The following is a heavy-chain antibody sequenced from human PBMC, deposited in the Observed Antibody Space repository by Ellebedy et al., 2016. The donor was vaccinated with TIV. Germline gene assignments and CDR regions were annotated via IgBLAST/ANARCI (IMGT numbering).Heavy chain of an antibody. Sequence: SETLSLXCTVSGGSVSSANYYWSWIRQPPGKGLEWIGYIYYTGSTYYGPSLKSRVTISADTSKNQFSLKLSSVTAADTAVYYCARVPPRQGIAVAGSFYFYGLDVWGQGTTVTVSS. CDR2: IYYTGST. D-gene: IGHD6-19*01. J-gene: IGHJ6*02. CDR1: GGSVSSANYY. V-gene: IGHV4-61*01. CDR3: ARVPPRQGIAVAGSFYFYGLDV.